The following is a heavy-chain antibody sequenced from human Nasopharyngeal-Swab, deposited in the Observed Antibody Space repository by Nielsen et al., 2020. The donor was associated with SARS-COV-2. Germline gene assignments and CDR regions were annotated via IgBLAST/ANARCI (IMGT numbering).Heavy chain of an antibody. D-gene: IGHD3-9*01. CDR1: GFTFSDYY. CDR2: ISSSGSTI. CDR3: ARYGGIQILTGYFDY. V-gene: IGHV3-11*04. Sequence: GASLKISCAASGFTFSDYYMSWIRQAPGKGLEWVSYISSSGSTIYYADSVKGRFPISRDNAKNSLYLQMNSLRAEDTAVYYCARYGGIQILTGYFDYWGPGTLVTVSS. J-gene: IGHJ4*02.